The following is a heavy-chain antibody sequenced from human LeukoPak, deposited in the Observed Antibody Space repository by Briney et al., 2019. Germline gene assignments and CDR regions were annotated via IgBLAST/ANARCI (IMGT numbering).Heavy chain of an antibody. J-gene: IGHJ4*02. CDR1: GFTFSKYW. CDR3: SGDPGDY. CDR2: INQDGSET. Sequence: SGGSLRLSCAASGFTFSKYWMSWVRRAPGKGLEWVANINQDGSETYYVDSVEGRFTISRDNAKNSLFLQMSSLRAEDTAVYFCSGDPGDYWGQGTLVTVSS. D-gene: IGHD7-27*01. V-gene: IGHV3-7*04.